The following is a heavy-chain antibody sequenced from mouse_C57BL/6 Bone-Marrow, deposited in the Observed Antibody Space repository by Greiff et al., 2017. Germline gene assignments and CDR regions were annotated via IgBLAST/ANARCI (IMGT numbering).Heavy chain of an antibody. CDR2: ISSGGSYT. D-gene: IGHD2-4*01. CDR1: GFTFSSYG. V-gene: IGHV5-6*01. CDR3: ARPGDYDVLWYFDV. Sequence: DVHLVESGGDLVKPGGSLKLSCAASGFTFSSYGMSWVRQTPDKRLEWVATISSGGSYTYYPDSVKGRFTISRDNAKNTLYLQMSSLKSEDTAMYYCARPGDYDVLWYFDVWGTGTTVTVSS. J-gene: IGHJ1*03.